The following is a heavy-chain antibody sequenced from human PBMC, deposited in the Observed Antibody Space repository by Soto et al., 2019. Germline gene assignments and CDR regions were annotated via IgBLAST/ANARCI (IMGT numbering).Heavy chain of an antibody. CDR1: GYTFTGYY. J-gene: IGHJ5*02. D-gene: IGHD4-17*01. CDR3: TRDPSDGPKFDP. Sequence: ASVKVSFKASGYTFTGYYIHWLRQAPGQGLEWMGWVNPHSGGTNYAQKFQGRVTMTRDRSISTAYMELTSLTSDDTAVYYCTRDPSDGPKFDPWGQGTLVTVSS. V-gene: IGHV1-2*02. CDR2: VNPHSGGT.